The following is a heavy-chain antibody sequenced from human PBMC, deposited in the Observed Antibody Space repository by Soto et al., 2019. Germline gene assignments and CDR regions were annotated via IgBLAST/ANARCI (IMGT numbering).Heavy chain of an antibody. Sequence: PSETLSLTCAVYGGSFSGYYWSWIRQPPGKGLEWIGEINHSGSTTYNPSLKSRVTVSVDTSKNQFSLKLSSVTAADTAVYYCARSGSYRYFDYWGQGTLVT. CDR3: ARSGSYRYFDY. J-gene: IGHJ4*02. D-gene: IGHD3-16*02. V-gene: IGHV4-34*01. CDR1: GGSFSGYY. CDR2: INHSGST.